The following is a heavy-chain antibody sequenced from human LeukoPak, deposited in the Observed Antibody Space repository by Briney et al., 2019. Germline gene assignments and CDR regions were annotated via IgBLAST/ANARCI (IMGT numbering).Heavy chain of an antibody. J-gene: IGHJ4*02. CDR3: ARVDPLGLAAGTSGFDY. D-gene: IGHD6-13*01. V-gene: IGHV1-18*01. Sequence: ASVKVSCKASGYTFTSYGISWVRQAPGQGLEWMGWISAYNGNTNYAQKLQGRVTMTTDTSTSTAYMELRSLRSDDTAVYYCARVDPLGLAAGTSGFDYWGQGTLVTVSS. CDR2: ISAYNGNT. CDR1: GYTFTSYG.